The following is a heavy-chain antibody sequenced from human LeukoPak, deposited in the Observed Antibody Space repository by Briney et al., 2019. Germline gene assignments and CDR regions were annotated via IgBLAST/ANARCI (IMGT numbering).Heavy chain of an antibody. J-gene: IGHJ5*02. CDR1: GFTFSSYG. CDR3: ARSVVTPSSWFDP. CDR2: ISVDGSNE. Sequence: GGSLRLSCAASGFTFSSYGMHWVRQAPGKGLEWVAVISVDGSNEYYADSVKGRFTISRDNSQNTLYLQMNSLRGEDTAIYYCARSVVTPSSWFDPWGQGTLVTVSS. D-gene: IGHD2-21*02. V-gene: IGHV3-30*03.